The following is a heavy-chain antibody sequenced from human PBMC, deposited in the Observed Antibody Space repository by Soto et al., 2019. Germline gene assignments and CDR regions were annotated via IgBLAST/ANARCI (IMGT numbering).Heavy chain of an antibody. J-gene: IGHJ6*02. D-gene: IGHD3-3*01. CDR2: INSDGSST. CDR1: GFTFSSYW. CDR3: ARDPVNYDFWSGYPRPSGMDV. Sequence: GGSLRLSCAASGFTFSSYWMHWVRQAPGKGLVWVSRINSDGSSTSYADSVKGRFTISRDNAKNTLYLQMNSLRAEDTAVYYCARDPVNYDFWSGYPRPSGMDVWGQGTTVTV. V-gene: IGHV3-74*01.